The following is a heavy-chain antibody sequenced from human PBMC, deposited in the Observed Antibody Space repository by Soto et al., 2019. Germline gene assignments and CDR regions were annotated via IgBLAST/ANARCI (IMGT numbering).Heavy chain of an antibody. J-gene: IGHJ4*02. D-gene: IGHD3-22*01. V-gene: IGHV3-23*01. CDR1: GFTFSSYA. CDR3: AKEGYYDSSGYYGPDY. Sequence: GGSLRLSCAASGFTFSSYAMSWVRQAPGKGLEWVAAISGSGSSTYYADSVKGRFTISRDNSKNTLYLQMNSLRAECTAVCECAKEGYYDSSGYYGPDYWGQGPLVTVSS. CDR2: ISGSGSST.